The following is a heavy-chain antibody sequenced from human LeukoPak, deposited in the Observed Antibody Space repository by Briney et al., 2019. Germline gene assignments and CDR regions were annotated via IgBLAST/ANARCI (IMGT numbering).Heavy chain of an antibody. Sequence: GGSLRLSCAASGFTFSSYAMSWVRQAPGKGLEWVSAISGSGGSTYYADSVKGRFTISRDNSKNTLYLQMNSLRAEDTAVYYCAKVGYYDSSGYPFDYWGQGTLVTVSS. D-gene: IGHD3-22*01. CDR1: GFTFSSYA. J-gene: IGHJ4*02. CDR3: AKVGYYDSSGYPFDY. V-gene: IGHV3-23*01. CDR2: ISGSGGST.